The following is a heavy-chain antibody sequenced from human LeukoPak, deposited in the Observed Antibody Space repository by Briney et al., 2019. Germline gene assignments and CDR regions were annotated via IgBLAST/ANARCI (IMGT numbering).Heavy chain of an antibody. CDR2: MNPNSGNT. V-gene: IGHV1-8*03. D-gene: IGHD3-9*01. CDR3: ARGLRYFDLGTYYYYMDV. J-gene: IGHJ6*03. CDR1: GYTFTSYD. Sequence: ASVKVSCKASGYTFTSYDINWVRQATGQGLERMGWMNPNSGNTGYAQKFQGRVTITRNTSISTAYMELSSLRSEDTAVYYCARGLRYFDLGTYYYYMDVWGKGTTVTVSS.